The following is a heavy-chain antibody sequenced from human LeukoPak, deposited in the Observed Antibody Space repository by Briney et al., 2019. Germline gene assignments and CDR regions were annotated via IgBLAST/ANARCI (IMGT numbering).Heavy chain of an antibody. V-gene: IGHV3-48*02. CDR3: ASCMVREEMDY. J-gene: IGHJ4*02. CDR1: GFTFSSYS. CDR2: ISSSSSTI. Sequence: QPGGSLRLSCAASGFTFSSYSMNWVRQAPGKGLEWVSYISSSSSTIYYADSVKGRFTISRDNAKNSLYLQMNRLRNEDTAVYYCASCMVREEMDYWGQGTLVTVSS. D-gene: IGHD3-10*01.